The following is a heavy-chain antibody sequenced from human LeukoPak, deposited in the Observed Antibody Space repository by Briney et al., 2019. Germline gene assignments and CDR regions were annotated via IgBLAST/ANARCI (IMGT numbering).Heavy chain of an antibody. V-gene: IGHV4-39*01. J-gene: IGHJ4*02. CDR3: ARQSGSYGGILDN. Sequence: SETLSLTCSVSGGSITYSHYYWGWVRQPPGKGLEWIGGIYYSGSTYYNPSLKSRVTISVDTSRNEFSLRLSSVTAADTALYFCARQSGSYGGILDNWGQGILGTVSS. D-gene: IGHD1-26*01. CDR2: IYYSGST. CDR1: GGSITYSHYY.